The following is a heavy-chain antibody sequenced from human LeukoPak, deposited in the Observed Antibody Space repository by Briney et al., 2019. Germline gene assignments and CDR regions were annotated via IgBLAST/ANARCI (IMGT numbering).Heavy chain of an antibody. CDR3: ARAALSCTSCYYYGMDV. Sequence: GGSLRLSCAASGFTFSSYAMHWVRQAPGKGLEWVAVISYDGSNKYYADSVKGRFTISRDNSKNTLYLQMNSLGAEDTAVYYCARAALSCTSCYYYGMDVWGQGTTVTVSS. V-gene: IGHV3-30-3*01. D-gene: IGHD2-2*01. CDR2: ISYDGSNK. J-gene: IGHJ6*02. CDR1: GFTFSSYA.